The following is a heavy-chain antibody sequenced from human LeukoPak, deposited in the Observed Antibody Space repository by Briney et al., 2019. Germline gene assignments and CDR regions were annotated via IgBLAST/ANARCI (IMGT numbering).Heavy chain of an antibody. V-gene: IGHV3-53*01. CDR1: GFAVSSNY. CDR2: VYSGGST. D-gene: IGHD3-10*01. Sequence: GSLRLPCAASGFAVSSNYMSWVRQAPGKGLEWVSIVYSGGSTYSADSVKGRSTISRDNSKNTLYLQMNSLRAEDTAVYYCARLIRSYNWFDSWGQGTLVTVSS. CDR3: ARLIRSYNWFDS. J-gene: IGHJ5*01.